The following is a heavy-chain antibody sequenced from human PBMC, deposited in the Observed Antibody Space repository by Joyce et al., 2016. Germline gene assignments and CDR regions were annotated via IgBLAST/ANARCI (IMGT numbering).Heavy chain of an antibody. J-gene: IGHJ6*02. Sequence: QVQLQESGPGLVKPSETLSLTCSVSGSSISSHYWTWIRQPPGKGLEYIGHIYNSGSTNFNPSLGSRITISVETSKNHLSLQLSSVTAADTAVYYCARVHHPRGNYYAMDVWGQGTTVTVSS. V-gene: IGHV4-59*11. CDR1: GSSISSHY. CDR3: ARVHHPRGNYYAMDV. CDR2: IYNSGST.